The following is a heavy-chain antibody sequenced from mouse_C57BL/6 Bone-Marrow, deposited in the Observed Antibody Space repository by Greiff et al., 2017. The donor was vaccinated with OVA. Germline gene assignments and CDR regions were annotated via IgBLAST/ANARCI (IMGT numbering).Heavy chain of an antibody. J-gene: IGHJ4*01. CDR1: GYTFTSYW. CDR3: ARSEGTTAAMDY. D-gene: IGHD1-2*01. CDR2: IYPGSGST. Sequence: VQLQQPGAELAKPGASVKMSCKASGYTFTSYWITWVKQRPGQGLEWIGDIYPGSGSTNYNEKFKSKATLTVDTSSSTAYMQLSSLTSEDSAVYYCARSEGTTAAMDYWGQGTSVTVSS. V-gene: IGHV1-55*01.